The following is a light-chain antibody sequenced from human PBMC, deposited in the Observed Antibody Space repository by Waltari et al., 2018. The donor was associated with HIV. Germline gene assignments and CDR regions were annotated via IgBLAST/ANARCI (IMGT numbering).Light chain of an antibody. V-gene: IGLV2-23*01. CDR1: SSDAGGYNY. CDR3: CSYAGSSTLL. J-gene: IGLJ2*01. CDR2: DVS. Sequence: QSALTPPASVSGSPGQSITISSPGPSSDAGGYNYFSWYQQHPGTAPKLVIYDVSERPSGVSNRFSGSKSGNTASLTISGLQAEDEADYNCCSYAGSSTLLFGGGTKVTVL.